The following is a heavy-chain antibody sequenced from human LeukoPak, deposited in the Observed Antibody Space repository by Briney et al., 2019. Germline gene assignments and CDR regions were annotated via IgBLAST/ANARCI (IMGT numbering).Heavy chain of an antibody. CDR3: ARHRNAHDYCDY. Sequence: GESLQISCKGSGYRFTSYWIGWVRQMPGKGLEWMGIIYPGDYDTRYSPSFQGQVTLSADNSISTAYLQWISLKASDTAVYYCARHRNAHDYCDYWGQGTLVTVSS. CDR2: IYPGDYDT. V-gene: IGHV5-51*01. J-gene: IGHJ4*02. CDR1: GYRFTSYW. D-gene: IGHD2-2*01.